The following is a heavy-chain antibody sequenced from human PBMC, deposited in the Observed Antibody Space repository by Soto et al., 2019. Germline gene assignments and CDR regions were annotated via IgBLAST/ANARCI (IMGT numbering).Heavy chain of an antibody. J-gene: IGHJ6*02. V-gene: IGHV4-31*03. CDR3: ARELRFGGDYHGMDV. CDR1: GGSISSGGYY. CDR2: IYYSGST. Sequence: QVQLQESGPGLVKPSQTLSLTCTVSGGSISSGGYYWSWIRQHPGKGLEWIGYIYYSGSTYYNPSLKSRGTITVDTSKNQFSLTVSSVTAADTAVYYCARELRFGGDYHGMDVWGQGTTVTVSS. D-gene: IGHD3-10*01.